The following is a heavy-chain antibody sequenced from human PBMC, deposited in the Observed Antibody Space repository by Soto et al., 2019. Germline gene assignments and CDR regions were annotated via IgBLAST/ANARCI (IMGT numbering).Heavy chain of an antibody. CDR3: ARIHRAGNLVGGFDY. CDR2: VWYDGSTE. V-gene: IGHV3-33*01. Sequence: QVQLVESGGGVFQPGRSLILSCAASGFTFSNYGMHWVRQAPGKGLEWVAVVWYDGSTEYYIDSVKGRFSISRDNSKNTLSLQMNSLRGDDTAVYFCARIHRAGNLVGGFDYWGQGTLVTVSS. D-gene: IGHD6-13*01. J-gene: IGHJ4*02. CDR1: GFTFSNYG.